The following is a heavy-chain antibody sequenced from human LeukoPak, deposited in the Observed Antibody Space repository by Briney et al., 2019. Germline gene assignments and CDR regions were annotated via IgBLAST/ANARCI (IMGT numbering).Heavy chain of an antibody. CDR3: AKIRPKEYSYGRTHFDY. CDR1: GFTFSSYA. V-gene: IGHV3-23*01. J-gene: IGHJ4*02. Sequence: PGGSLRLSCAASGFTFSSYAMSWVRQAPGKGLEWVSAISGSGGSTYYADSVKGRFTISRDNSKNTLYLQMNSLRAEDTAVYYCAKIRPKEYSYGRTHFDYWGQGTLVTVSS. D-gene: IGHD5-18*01. CDR2: ISGSGGST.